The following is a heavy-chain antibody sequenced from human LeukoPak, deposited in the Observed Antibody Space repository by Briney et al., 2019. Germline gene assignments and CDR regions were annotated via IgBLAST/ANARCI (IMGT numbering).Heavy chain of an antibody. D-gene: IGHD6-13*01. J-gene: IGHJ6*02. V-gene: IGHV4-4*07. CDR1: GGSISSYY. CDR2: IYTSGST. CDR3: ARGKQQLVTYYYGMDV. Sequence: SETLSLTCTVSGGSISSYYWSWIRQPAGKGLEWIGRIYTSGSTNYNPSLKSRVTMSVDTSKNQFSLKLSSVTAADTAVYYCARGKQQLVTYYYGMDVWGQGTTVTVSS.